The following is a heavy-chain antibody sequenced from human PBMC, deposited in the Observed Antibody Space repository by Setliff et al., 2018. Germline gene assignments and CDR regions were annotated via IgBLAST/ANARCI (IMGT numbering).Heavy chain of an antibody. J-gene: IGHJ4*02. D-gene: IGHD2-2*01. CDR3: AKGYCSSTSCYVDY. CDR1: GLIFSNYA. CDR2: IYGSASGERT. Sequence: PGGSLRLSCTASGLIFSNYAMTWVRQAPGKGLEWVSLIYGSASGERTYYADSVKGRFTISRDNSKNTLYLQMNSLRAEDMALYYCAKGYCSSTSCYVDYWGQGTLVTVSS. V-gene: IGHV3-23*01.